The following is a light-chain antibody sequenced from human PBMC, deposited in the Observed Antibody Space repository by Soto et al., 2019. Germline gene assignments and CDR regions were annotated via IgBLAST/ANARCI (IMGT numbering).Light chain of an antibody. CDR3: SSYTSSSTYV. CDR1: SSDVGGYNY. V-gene: IGLV2-14*01. J-gene: IGLJ1*01. Sequence: QSALTQPASVSGSPGQSITISCTGTSSDVGGYNYVSWYQQHPGKAPKLMIYDVSNRPSGVSNRFSGSKSGNTASLTFSGLQAEDGADYYCSSYTSSSTYVFGTGTKVTVL. CDR2: DVS.